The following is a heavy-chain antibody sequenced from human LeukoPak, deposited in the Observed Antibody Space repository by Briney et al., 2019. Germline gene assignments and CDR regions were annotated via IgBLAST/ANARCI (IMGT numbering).Heavy chain of an antibody. CDR2: IYYSGST. D-gene: IGHD3-10*01. V-gene: IGHV4-39*07. CDR1: GGSISSSSYY. CDR3: AIGEIDPVYYYYGMDV. J-gene: IGHJ6*02. Sequence: SETLSLTCTVSGGSISSSSYYWDWIRQPPGKGLEWIGSIYYSGSTYYNPSLKSRVTISVDTSKNQFSLKLSSVTAADTAVNYCAIGEIDPVYYYYGMDVWGQGTTVTVSS.